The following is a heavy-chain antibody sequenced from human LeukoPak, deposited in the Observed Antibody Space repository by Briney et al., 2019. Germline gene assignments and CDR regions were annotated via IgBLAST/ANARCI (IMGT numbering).Heavy chain of an antibody. D-gene: IGHD1-26*01. CDR3: AKKYSTGLDP. CDR2: INGSGGST. V-gene: IGHV3-23*01. CDR1: GFTFSSYA. Sequence: PGGSLRLSCAASGFTFSSYAMNWVRQAPGKGLEWVSGINGSGGSTYYADSVKGRFTISRDNSKNTLYLQMNSLRAEDTAVYYCAKKYSTGLDPWGQGTLVTVSS. J-gene: IGHJ5*02.